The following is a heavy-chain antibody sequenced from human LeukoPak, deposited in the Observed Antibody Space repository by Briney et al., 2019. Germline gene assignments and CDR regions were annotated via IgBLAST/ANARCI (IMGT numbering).Heavy chain of an antibody. D-gene: IGHD3-3*01. V-gene: IGHV4-39*07. CDR3: ARGCILYDFWSGYGLRVGYFDY. CDR1: GGSISSSSYY. CDR2: IYYSGST. J-gene: IGHJ4*02. Sequence: PSETLSLTCTVSGGSISSSSYYWGWIRQPPGKGLEWIGSIYYSGSTYYNPSLKSRVTISVDTSKNQFSLKLSSVTAADTAVYYCARGCILYDFWSGYGLRVGYFDYWGQGTLVTVSS.